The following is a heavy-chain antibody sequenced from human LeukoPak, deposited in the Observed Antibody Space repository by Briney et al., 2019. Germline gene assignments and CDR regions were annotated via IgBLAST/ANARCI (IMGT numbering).Heavy chain of an antibody. CDR1: GGSISSYY. J-gene: IGHJ6*02. CDR2: IYTSGST. V-gene: IGHV4-4*07. Sequence: SDTLSLPCTVSGGSISSYYWSWIRQPAGKGLEWIGRIYTSGSTNYNPSLKSRVTMPVHPSKNKLSLKPSTVHAADTAVYYCARDYLVGMVTYYYYGMDGWGQGTTVTVTS. CDR3: ARDYLVGMVTYYYYGMDG. D-gene: IGHD5-24*01.